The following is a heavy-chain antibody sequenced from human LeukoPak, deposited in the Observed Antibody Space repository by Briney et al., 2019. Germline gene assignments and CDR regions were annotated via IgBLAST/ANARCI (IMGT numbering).Heavy chain of an antibody. Sequence: RGESLKISCQTSGYTFTTYWIGWLRQMPGKGLEWMGIIYPGDSDTKYSPSFQGQVTISADKSISTAYLHWSSLKASDTAIYYCASAIGDYSYFDYWGQGTLVTVSS. V-gene: IGHV5-51*01. D-gene: IGHD3-10*01. CDR2: IYPGDSDT. CDR3: ASAIGDYSYFDY. J-gene: IGHJ4*02. CDR1: GYTFTTYW.